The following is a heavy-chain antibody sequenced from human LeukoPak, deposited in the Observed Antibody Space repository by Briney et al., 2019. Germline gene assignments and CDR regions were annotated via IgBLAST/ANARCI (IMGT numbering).Heavy chain of an antibody. CDR3: ARDGYYGSGSYPNWFDP. CDR1: GYTFTNFA. D-gene: IGHD3-10*01. J-gene: IGHJ5*02. V-gene: IGHV7-4-1*02. Sequence: ASVKVSCKASGYTFTNFALNWVRQAPGQGLEWTGSINTNTGNPTYAQGFTGRFVFSLDTSVSTAYLQISSLKAEDTAVYYCARDGYYGSGSYPNWFDPWGQGTLVTVSS. CDR2: INTNTGNP.